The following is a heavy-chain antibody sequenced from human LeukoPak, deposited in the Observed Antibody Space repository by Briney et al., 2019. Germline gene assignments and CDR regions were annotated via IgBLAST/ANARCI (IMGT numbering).Heavy chain of an antibody. V-gene: IGHV3-23*01. CDR2: ISGSGGST. Sequence: QSGGSLRLSCAASGFTFSSYAMSWVRQAPGKGLEWVSAISGSGGSTYYADSVKGRFTISRDNSKNTLYLQMNSLRAEDTAVYYCAKENRIMVRGVIGAFDIWGQGTMVTVSS. D-gene: IGHD3-10*01. CDR1: GFTFSSYA. J-gene: IGHJ3*02. CDR3: AKENRIMVRGVIGAFDI.